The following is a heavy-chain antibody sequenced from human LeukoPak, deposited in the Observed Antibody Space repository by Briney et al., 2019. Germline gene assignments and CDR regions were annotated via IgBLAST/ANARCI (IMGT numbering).Heavy chain of an antibody. J-gene: IGHJ3*02. CDR3: VREGPRGLAFDI. D-gene: IGHD3/OR15-3a*01. V-gene: IGHV3-23*01. Sequence: GGSLRLSCAASGFTFSSYAMSWVRQAPGKGLEWVSLISGNAGSTYYADSVKGRFTISRDNSKNTLYLQMNGLRVEDTAVYYCVREGPRGLAFDIWGQGTMVTVSS. CDR2: ISGNAGST. CDR1: GFTFSSYA.